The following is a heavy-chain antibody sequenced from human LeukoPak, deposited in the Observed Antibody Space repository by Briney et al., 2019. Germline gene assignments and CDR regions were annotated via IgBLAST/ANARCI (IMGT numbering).Heavy chain of an antibody. CDR1: GFTFSSNT. CDR3: ARGGGSGYYTPQKWFDP. Sequence: GGSLRLSCAASGFTFSSNTMNWVSQAPGKGLEWVSGITSRGDYIYYVDSVKGRFTISRDNAKNSLYLQMNSLRAEDTAVYYCARGGGSGYYTPQKWFDPWGQGTLVTVSS. V-gene: IGHV3-21*01. J-gene: IGHJ5*02. D-gene: IGHD3-3*01. CDR2: ITSRGDYI.